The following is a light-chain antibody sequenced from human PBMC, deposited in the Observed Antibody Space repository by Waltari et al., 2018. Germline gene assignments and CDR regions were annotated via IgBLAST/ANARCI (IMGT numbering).Light chain of an antibody. CDR3: AAWDDSLNGVV. CDR2: SNN. Sequence: QFVLTQPPSASGTPGQRVTISCSGGSSNIGSNYVSCYQQLPGTAPKLLVYSNNQRSSGVPDRFSGSKSGSSASLAISGLQSVDEADYYCAAWDDSLNGVVVGGGTKLTVL. J-gene: IGLJ2*01. CDR1: SSNIGSNY. V-gene: IGLV1-44*01.